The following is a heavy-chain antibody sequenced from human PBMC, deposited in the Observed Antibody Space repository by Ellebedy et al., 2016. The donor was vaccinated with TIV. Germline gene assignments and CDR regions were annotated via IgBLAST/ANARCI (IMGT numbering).Heavy chain of an antibody. CDR3: AADRITMVRGFRRFSNAFDI. CDR2: ISGSGGST. J-gene: IGHJ3*02. Sequence: GGSLRLXXAASGFTFSSYAMSWVRQAPGKGLEWVSAISGSGGSTYYADSVKGRFTISRDNSKNTLYLQMNSLRAEDTAVYYCAADRITMVRGFRRFSNAFDIWGQGTMVTVSS. V-gene: IGHV3-23*01. D-gene: IGHD3-10*01. CDR1: GFTFSSYA.